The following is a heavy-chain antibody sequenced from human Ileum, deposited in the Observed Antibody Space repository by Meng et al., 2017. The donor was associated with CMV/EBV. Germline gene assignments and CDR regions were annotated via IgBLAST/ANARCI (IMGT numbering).Heavy chain of an antibody. D-gene: IGHD2-2*01. V-gene: IGHV1-2*02. Sequence: ASVKVSCKASGYTFNVYYLHWVRQAPGQRLEWMGWINANSGGTDYAQKFQGRVTMTRDTSITTAYMELSSLRSDDTAVYYCARSGDSSSTTDDYYFYGMDVWGQGTTVTVSS. J-gene: IGHJ6*02. CDR1: GYTFNVYY. CDR3: ARSGDSSSTTDDYYFYGMDV. CDR2: INANSGGT.